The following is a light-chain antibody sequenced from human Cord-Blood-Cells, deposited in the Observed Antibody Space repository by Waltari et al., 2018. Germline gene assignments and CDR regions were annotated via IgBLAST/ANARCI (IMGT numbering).Light chain of an antibody. J-gene: IGKJ2*03. V-gene: IGKV3-11*01. CDR3: QQRSNWYS. CDR1: QSVSSY. CDR2: AAS. Sequence: EIVLTQSPATLSLSPGERPTISCRASQSVSSYLAWYQQKPGQAPRLLIYAASNRATGIPARFSGSGSGTDFTLTISSLEPEDFAVYYCQQRSNWYSFGQGTKLEIK.